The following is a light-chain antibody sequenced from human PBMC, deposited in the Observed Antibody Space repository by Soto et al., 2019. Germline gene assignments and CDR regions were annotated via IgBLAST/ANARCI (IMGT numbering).Light chain of an antibody. Sequence: DIQMTQSPSSLSASVGDRVTITCRASQSIRTYLNWYQQQPGIAPKLLIYTASTLQSGVPSRFSGSGSGTDFTLAISSLQPEDSATYYCLQDINYPWTFGQGTKVEIK. V-gene: IGKV1-39*01. CDR2: TAS. J-gene: IGKJ1*01. CDR3: LQDINYPWT. CDR1: QSIRTY.